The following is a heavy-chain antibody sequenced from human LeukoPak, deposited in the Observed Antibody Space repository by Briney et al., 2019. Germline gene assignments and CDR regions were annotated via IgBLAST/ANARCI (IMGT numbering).Heavy chain of an antibody. CDR3: ARDVGYSYDFDYYYMDV. Sequence: SETLSLTCTVSGGSISSYYWSLIRQPPGKGLEWIGYIYYSGSTNYNPSLKSRVTISVDTSKNQFSLKLSSVTAADTAVYYCARDVGYSYDFDYYYMDVWGKGTTVTVSS. CDR2: IYYSGST. V-gene: IGHV4-59*01. CDR1: GGSISSYY. D-gene: IGHD5-18*01. J-gene: IGHJ6*03.